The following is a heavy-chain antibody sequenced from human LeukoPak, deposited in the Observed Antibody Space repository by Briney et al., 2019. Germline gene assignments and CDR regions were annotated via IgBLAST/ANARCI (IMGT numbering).Heavy chain of an antibody. CDR1: GYTFTSYG. CDR3: AGGLGDSSGYYFSDN. J-gene: IGHJ4*02. D-gene: IGHD3-22*01. V-gene: IGHV1-18*01. CDR2: ISAYNGNT. Sequence: ASVKVSCKASGYTFTSYGISWARQAPGQGLEWMGWISAYNGNTNYAQKFQGRVTITADEFTSTAYMELSSLTSEDTAVYYCAGGLGDSSGYYFSDNWGQGTLVTVSS.